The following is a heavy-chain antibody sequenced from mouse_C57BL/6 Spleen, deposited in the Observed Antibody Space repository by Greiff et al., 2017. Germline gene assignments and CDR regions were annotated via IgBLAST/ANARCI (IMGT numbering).Heavy chain of an antibody. CDR2: INPSNGGT. Sequence: QVQLQQPGTELVKPGASVKLSCKASGYTFTSYWMHWVKQRPGQGLEWIGNINPSNGGTNYNEKFKSKATLTVDKSSSTAYMQLSSLTSEDSAVYYCAREWITTVARFSYAMDYWGQGTSVTVSS. D-gene: IGHD1-1*01. CDR1: GYTFTSYW. V-gene: IGHV1-53*01. CDR3: AREWITTVARFSYAMDY. J-gene: IGHJ4*01.